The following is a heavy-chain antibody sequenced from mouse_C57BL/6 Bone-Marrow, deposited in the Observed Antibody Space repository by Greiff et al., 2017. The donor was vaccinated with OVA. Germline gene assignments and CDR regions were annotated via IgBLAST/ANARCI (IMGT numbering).Heavy chain of an antibody. Sequence: EVQLQESGPELVKPGASVKISCKASGYSFTDYNMNWVKPSNGQSLEWIGVINPNYGTTSYNQKFKGKTTLTVDQSSSTAYMQLNSLTSEDSAVYYCARRGYSRGYYAMDYWGQGTSVTVSS. D-gene: IGHD1-3*01. CDR2: INPNYGTT. V-gene: IGHV1-39*01. CDR3: ARRGYSRGYYAMDY. J-gene: IGHJ4*01. CDR1: GYSFTDYN.